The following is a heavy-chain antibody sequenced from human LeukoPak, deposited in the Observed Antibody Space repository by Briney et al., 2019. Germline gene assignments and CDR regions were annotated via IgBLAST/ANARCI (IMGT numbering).Heavy chain of an antibody. CDR2: IFYSGST. Sequence: SSETLSLTCTVSSGSISTSNYYWGWVRQPPGKALEWIGNIFYSGSTYYSPSLKSRVTISVDTSKNQFSLKLSSVTAADTAVYYCARHRYYYRSGSYYGAPYYMDVWGKGTTVTISS. D-gene: IGHD3-10*01. CDR3: ARHRYYYRSGSYYGAPYYMDV. CDR1: SGSISTSNYY. J-gene: IGHJ6*03. V-gene: IGHV4-39*01.